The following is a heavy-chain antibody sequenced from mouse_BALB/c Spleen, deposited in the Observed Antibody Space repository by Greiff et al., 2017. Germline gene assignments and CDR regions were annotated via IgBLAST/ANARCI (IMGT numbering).Heavy chain of an antibody. D-gene: IGHD1-1*01. V-gene: IGHV2-6-7*01. CDR2: IWGDGST. CDR3: ARDQGTVVAFYAMDY. J-gene: IGHJ4*01. CDR1: GFSLTGYG. Sequence: VKLMESGPGLVAPSQSLSITCTVSGFSLTGYGVNWVRQPPGKGLEWLGMIWGDGSTDYNSALKSRLSISKDNSKSQVFLKMNSLQTDDTARYYCARDQGTVVAFYAMDYWGQGTSVTVSS.